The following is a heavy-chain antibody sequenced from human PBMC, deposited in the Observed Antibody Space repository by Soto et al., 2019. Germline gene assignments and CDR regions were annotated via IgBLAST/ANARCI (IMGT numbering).Heavy chain of an antibody. CDR3: ARRWGEAIFGVVDYYYMDV. J-gene: IGHJ6*03. D-gene: IGHD3-3*01. V-gene: IGHV4-4*02. CDR1: SASISISNW. CDR2: IHHGGST. Sequence: PSETLSLTCAVSSASISISNWWSWVRQAPGMGLEWIGEIHHGGSTNYSPSLKSRVTISVDTSKNQFSLKLSSVTAADTAVYYCARRWGEAIFGVVDYYYMDVWGKGTTVTVSS.